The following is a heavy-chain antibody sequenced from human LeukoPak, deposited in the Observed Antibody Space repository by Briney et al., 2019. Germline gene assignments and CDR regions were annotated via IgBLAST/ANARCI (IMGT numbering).Heavy chain of an antibody. CDR2: IRYDGSNK. V-gene: IGHV3-30*02. J-gene: IGHJ4*02. CDR1: GFTFSSYG. Sequence: GGSLRLSCAASGFTFSSYGMHWVRQAPGKGLEWVAFIRYDGSNKYYADSVKGRFTISRDNSKNTLYLQMNSLRAEDTAVYYCAREIYSYGSRGYFDYWGQGTLVTVSS. CDR3: AREIYSYGSRGYFDY. D-gene: IGHD5-18*01.